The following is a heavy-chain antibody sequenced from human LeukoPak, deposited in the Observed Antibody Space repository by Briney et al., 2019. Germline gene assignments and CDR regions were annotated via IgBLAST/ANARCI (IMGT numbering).Heavy chain of an antibody. D-gene: IGHD2-15*01. Sequence: GGPLRLSCEGSAVTFNNLDINWIRQPPGKGVQWISYISGSGNYTKYADLVKGRFIISRDNDKKSLYLQMNNVAVEDTGVYYCARGGPFDYWGQGVLVTVSS. CDR1: AVTFNNLD. J-gene: IGHJ4*02. CDR2: ISGSGNYT. V-gene: IGHV3-11*06. CDR3: ARGGPFDY.